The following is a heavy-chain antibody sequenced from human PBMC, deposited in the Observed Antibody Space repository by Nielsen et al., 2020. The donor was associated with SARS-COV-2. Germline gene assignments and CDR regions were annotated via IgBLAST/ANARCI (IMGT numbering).Heavy chain of an antibody. V-gene: IGHV3-21*01. D-gene: IGHD5-18*01. CDR2: ISSSSSYI. CDR3: ASPPLGLYSYGSIGLRGWYYFDY. Sequence: WIRQPPGKGLEWVSSISSSSSYIYYADSVKGRFTISRDNAKNSLYLQMNSLRDEDTAVYYCASPPLGLYSYGSIGLRGWYYFDYWGQGTLVTVSS. J-gene: IGHJ4*02.